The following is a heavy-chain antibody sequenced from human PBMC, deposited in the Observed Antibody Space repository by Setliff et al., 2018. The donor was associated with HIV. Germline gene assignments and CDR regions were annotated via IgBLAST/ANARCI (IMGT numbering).Heavy chain of an antibody. CDR3: ARELYREWDY. V-gene: IGHV3-53*05. CDR1: EVIVSNNY. CDR2: IYSGGTT. Sequence: GGSLRLSCAVSEVIVSNNYMSWVRQAPGKGLEWVSVIYSGGTTHYADSVKGRFTISRDNSKNTVYLQMNSLRVEDTAVYYCARELYREWDYWGQGTLVTV. J-gene: IGHJ4*02. D-gene: IGHD3-16*02.